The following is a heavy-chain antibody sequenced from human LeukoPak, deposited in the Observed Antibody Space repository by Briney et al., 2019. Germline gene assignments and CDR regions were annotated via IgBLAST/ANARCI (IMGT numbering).Heavy chain of an antibody. D-gene: IGHD3-16*01. V-gene: IGHV4-59*08. J-gene: IGHJ4*02. CDR1: GGSLSGYY. CDR2: IYYSGST. Sequence: SETLSLTCAAYGGSLSGYYWSWIRQPPGKGLEWIGYIYYSGSTNYNPSLKSRVTISVDTSKNQFSLKLSSVTAADTAVYYCARRKGASLDYWGQGTLVTVSS. CDR3: ARRKGASLDY.